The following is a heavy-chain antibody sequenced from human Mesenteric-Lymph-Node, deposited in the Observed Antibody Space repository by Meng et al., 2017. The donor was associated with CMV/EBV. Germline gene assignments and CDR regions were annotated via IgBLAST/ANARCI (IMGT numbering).Heavy chain of an antibody. Sequence: SETLSLTCSVSGDSISSYYWTWIRQPPGKGLEWIGHIYYSGSTNYNPSLKSRVTISVDTSKNQFSLKLSSVTAADTAVYYCARSPFGYCSSTSCYTNPYYFDYWGQGTLVTVSS. CDR2: IYYSGST. V-gene: IGHV4-59*01. CDR3: ARSPFGYCSSTSCYTNPYYFDY. J-gene: IGHJ4*02. CDR1: GDSISSYY. D-gene: IGHD2-2*02.